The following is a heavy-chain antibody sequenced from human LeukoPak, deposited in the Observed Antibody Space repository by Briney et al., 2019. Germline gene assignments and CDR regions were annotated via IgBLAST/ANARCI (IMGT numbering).Heavy chain of an antibody. V-gene: IGHV4-61*01. J-gene: IGHJ4*02. Sequence: SETLSLTCIVSGGSISSGRSYCSWIRQPPGKGLEWTGYIYYSERIKYNPSLERRVPITVDTSKHQFSLNLSSVTAADTAVYYCARQGYGSGRYDPLFLWGQGTLVTVSS. CDR1: GGSISSGRSY. D-gene: IGHD3-10*01. CDR3: ARQGYGSGRYDPLFL. CDR2: IYYSERI.